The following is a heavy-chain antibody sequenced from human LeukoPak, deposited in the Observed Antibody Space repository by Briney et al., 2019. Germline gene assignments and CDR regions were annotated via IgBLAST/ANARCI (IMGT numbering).Heavy chain of an antibody. J-gene: IGHJ4*02. CDR1: RCTFSTYW. CDR3: ASRGWYQQD. D-gene: IGHD2-15*01. Sequence: PVGSLRLSCAASRCTFSTYWMSWVRQAPGKELEWVANINQDGSEKYYVDSVKGRFTISRDNAKNSLYLQMNSLRVEDAAVYYCASRGWYQQDWGLGTLVTVSS. CDR2: INQDGSEK. V-gene: IGHV3-7*01.